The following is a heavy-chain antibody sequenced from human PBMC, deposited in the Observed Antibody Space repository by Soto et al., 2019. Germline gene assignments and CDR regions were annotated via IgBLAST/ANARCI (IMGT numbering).Heavy chain of an antibody. CDR2: INHSGST. Sequence: SETLSLTCAVYCGSFRGYYWSWIRQPPGKGLEWIGEINHSGSTNYNPSLKSRVTMSVDTSKNQFSLKLSSVTAADTAVYYCARSDGRYWGQGTLVTVSS. CDR1: CGSFRGYY. J-gene: IGHJ4*02. V-gene: IGHV4-34*01. CDR3: ARSDGRY.